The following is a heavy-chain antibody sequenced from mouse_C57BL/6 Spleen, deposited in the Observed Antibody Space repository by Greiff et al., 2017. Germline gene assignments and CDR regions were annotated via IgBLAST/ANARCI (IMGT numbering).Heavy chain of an antibody. CDR1: GYTFTDYN. CDR2: INPNNGGT. V-gene: IGHV1-18*01. D-gene: IGHD1-1*01. CDR3: GRGRRSNPLYFDG. Sequence: VQLQQSGAELVKPGASVKLSCKASGYTFTDYNMDWVKQRHGQGLEWIGDINPNNGGTNYNQKFKGKATLTVDKSSSTAYMELSSLTAEDTAGYYCGRGRRSNPLYFDGWGTGTTVTVAS. J-gene: IGHJ1*03.